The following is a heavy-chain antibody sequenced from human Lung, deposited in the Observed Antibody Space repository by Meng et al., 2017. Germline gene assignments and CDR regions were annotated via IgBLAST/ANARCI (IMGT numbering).Heavy chain of an antibody. Sequence: QVQRVQSGADGTKPGASMKVSCKASGYIFTNYDISWVRQAPGQGLEWMGWISVKNGEAKYPQNFQGRVTMTTDTTTSTAYMELRSLTSDDTAVYYCARYVPNGSFWYFDFWGRGTLVTVSS. J-gene: IGHJ2*01. CDR1: GYIFTNYD. CDR3: ARYVPNGSFWYFDF. V-gene: IGHV1-18*01. CDR2: ISVKNGEA. D-gene: IGHD6-13*01.